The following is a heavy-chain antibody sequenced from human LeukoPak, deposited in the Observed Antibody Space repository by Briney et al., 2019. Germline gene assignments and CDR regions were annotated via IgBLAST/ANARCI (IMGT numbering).Heavy chain of an antibody. D-gene: IGHD2-15*01. V-gene: IGHV1-2*02. CDR3: ARDGARRYCSGGSCFNWFDP. CDR2: INPNSGGT. CDR1: GYTFTGYY. J-gene: IGHJ5*02. Sequence: ASVKVSCKASGYTFTGYYMHWVRQAPGQGLEWMGWINPNSGGTNYAQKFQGRVTMTRDTSISTAYMELSSLRSEDTAVYYCARDGARRYCSGGSCFNWFDPWGQGTLVTVSS.